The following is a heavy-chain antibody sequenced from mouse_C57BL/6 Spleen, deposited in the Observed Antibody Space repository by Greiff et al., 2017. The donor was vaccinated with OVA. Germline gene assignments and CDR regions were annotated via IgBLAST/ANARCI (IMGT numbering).Heavy chain of an antibody. V-gene: IGHV1-55*01. CDR3: ARRRNSNYSLHFDY. Sequence: QVQLKQPGAELVKPGASVKMSCKASGYTFTSYWITWVKQRPGQGLEWIGDIYPGSGSTNYNEKFKSKATLTVDTSSSTAYMQLSSLTSEDSAVYYCARRRNSNYSLHFDYWGQGTTLTVSS. CDR2: IYPGSGST. J-gene: IGHJ2*01. D-gene: IGHD2-5*01. CDR1: GYTFTSYW.